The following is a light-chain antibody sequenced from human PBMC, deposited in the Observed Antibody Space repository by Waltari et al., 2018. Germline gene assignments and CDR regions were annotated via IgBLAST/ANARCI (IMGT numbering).Light chain of an antibody. J-gene: IGKJ3*01. CDR3: QQSYSTPLVT. CDR2: AAS. CDR1: QTIHRY. Sequence: DIQVTQSPSSLSASAGDRITIACRASQTIHRYLNWYQQKSGKPPKLLIYAASTLQSGVPSRFSGSGSGADFTLTISNLQPEDFATYYCQQSYSTPLVTFGPGTKVDIK. V-gene: IGKV1-39*01.